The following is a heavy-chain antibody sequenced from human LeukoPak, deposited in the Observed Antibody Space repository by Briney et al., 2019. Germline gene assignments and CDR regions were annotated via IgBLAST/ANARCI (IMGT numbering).Heavy chain of an antibody. CDR3: ASRVIVVVPAAKDSFDY. CDR1: GFTFSSYS. J-gene: IGHJ4*02. Sequence: AGGSLRLSCAASGFTFSSYSMNWVRQAPGKGLEWVSYISSSSSTIYYADSVKGRFTISRDNAKNSLYLQMNSLRDEDTAVYYCASRVIVVVPAAKDSFDYWGQGTLVTVSS. V-gene: IGHV3-48*02. CDR2: ISSSSSTI. D-gene: IGHD2-2*01.